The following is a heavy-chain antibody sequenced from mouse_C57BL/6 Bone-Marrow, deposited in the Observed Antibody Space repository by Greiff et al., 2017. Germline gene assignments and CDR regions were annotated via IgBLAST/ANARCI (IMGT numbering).Heavy chain of an antibody. J-gene: IGHJ2*01. Sequence: QVQLKESGPGLVAPSQSLSITCTVSGFSLTSYGVSWVSQPPGKGLEWLGVIWGDGGTTYHSAIISRQSISKENSKCQVFLHLNSMQTDDTATYYCGTGYDAFDYWGQGTTLTGSS. D-gene: IGHD2-10*02. V-gene: IGHV2-3*01. CDR2: IWGDGGT. CDR1: GFSLTSYG. CDR3: GTGYDAFDY.